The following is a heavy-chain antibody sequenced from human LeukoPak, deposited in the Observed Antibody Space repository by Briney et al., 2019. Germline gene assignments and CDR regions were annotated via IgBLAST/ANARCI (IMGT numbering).Heavy chain of an antibody. Sequence: ASVKVSCKASGHTFTGYYMHWVRQAPGQGLEWMGWINPNSGGTNYAQKFQGRVTMTRDTSISTAYMELSRLRSDDTAVYYCARERAGSGYEYHPFDYWGQGTLVTVSS. J-gene: IGHJ4*02. D-gene: IGHD5-12*01. CDR1: GHTFTGYY. CDR3: ARERAGSGYEYHPFDY. CDR2: INPNSGGT. V-gene: IGHV1-2*02.